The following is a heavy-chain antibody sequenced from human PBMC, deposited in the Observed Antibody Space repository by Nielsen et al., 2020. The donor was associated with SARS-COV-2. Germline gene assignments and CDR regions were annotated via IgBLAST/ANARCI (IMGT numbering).Heavy chain of an antibody. V-gene: IGHV5-51*01. D-gene: IGHD2-15*01. CDR1: GYTFTNYW. CDR2: INPDDSDT. J-gene: IGHJ4*02. Sequence: GESLKISCKGSGYTFTNYWIGWVRLMPGKGLDWMGIINPDDSDTRYSPSFRGQVTISADKSISTAFLQLSRLKASDTAMYYCARRPGYCSGGSCYSFDYWGQGTLVTVSS. CDR3: ARRPGYCSGGSCYSFDY.